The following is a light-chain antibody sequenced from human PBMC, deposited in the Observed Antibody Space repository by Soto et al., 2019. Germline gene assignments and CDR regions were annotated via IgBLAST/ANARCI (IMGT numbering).Light chain of an antibody. J-gene: IGKJ5*01. CDR2: DAS. CDR1: ESFSARY. V-gene: IGKV3D-15*01. Sequence: PGERATLSCGASESFSARYLAWYQQKPGLAPRLLIYDASIRATGIPDRFSGRGSGTDFTLTISSLQSEDFAVYYCQQYNNWPSLITFGQGTRLEIK. CDR3: QQYNNWPSLIT.